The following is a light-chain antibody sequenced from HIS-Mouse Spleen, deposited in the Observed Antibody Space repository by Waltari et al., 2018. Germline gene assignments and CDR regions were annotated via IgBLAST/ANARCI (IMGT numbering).Light chain of an antibody. CDR3: QQYGSSPT. J-gene: IGKJ5*01. V-gene: IGKV3-20*01. CDR2: GAT. CDR1: QSVSSCY. Sequence: ENVLTHSPGTLSLSQRDRDPPSCRASQSVSSCYLAWYQQTPGQAPRLLMYGATIGATGIPDRFSGSGSGTDFTLTISRLEPEDFAVYYCQQYGSSPTFGQGTRLEIK.